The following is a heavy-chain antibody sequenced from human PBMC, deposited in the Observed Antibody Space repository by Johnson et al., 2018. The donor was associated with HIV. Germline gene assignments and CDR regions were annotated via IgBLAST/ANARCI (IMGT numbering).Heavy chain of an antibody. Sequence: VQLVESGGGVVRPGGSLRLSCAASGFTFDDYGMSWVRQAPGKGLEWVSGINWNGGSTYYADSVKGRFTISRDNSKKTLYLQMNSLRAEDMAVYYCAREGDMIVVVAAFDIWGQGTMVIVSS. J-gene: IGHJ3*02. D-gene: IGHD3-22*01. CDR1: GFTFDDYG. CDR3: AREGDMIVVVAAFDI. V-gene: IGHV3-20*04. CDR2: INWNGGST.